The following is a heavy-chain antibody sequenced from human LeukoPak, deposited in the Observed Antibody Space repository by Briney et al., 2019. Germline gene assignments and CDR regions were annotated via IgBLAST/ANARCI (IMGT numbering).Heavy chain of an antibody. CDR3: ARERFYAFDI. CDR2: INLDGRDQ. J-gene: IGHJ3*02. Sequence: GGTLRLSRAASGFTFSSYGMHWVPQAPGQGLEGVATINLDGRDQYYVDSVKGRFTTSRSNSKNSLYLKMNSLRAEDRAVYECARERFYAFDIWGQGTMVTVSS. D-gene: IGHD2/OR15-2a*01. CDR1: GFTFSSYG. V-gene: IGHV3-7*01.